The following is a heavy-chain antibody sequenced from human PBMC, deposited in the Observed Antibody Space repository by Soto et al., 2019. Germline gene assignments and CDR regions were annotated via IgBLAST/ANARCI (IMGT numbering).Heavy chain of an antibody. CDR1: GGTFSSYT. CDR2: IIPILGIA. J-gene: IGHJ6*02. V-gene: IGHV1-69*04. Sequence: SVKVSCKASGGTFSSYTISWVRQAPGQGLEWMGRIIPILGIANYAQKSQGRVTITADKSTSTAYMELSSLRSEDTAVYYCARDYYDILTGYYYYGMDVWGQGTTVTVSS. D-gene: IGHD3-9*01. CDR3: ARDYYDILTGYYYYGMDV.